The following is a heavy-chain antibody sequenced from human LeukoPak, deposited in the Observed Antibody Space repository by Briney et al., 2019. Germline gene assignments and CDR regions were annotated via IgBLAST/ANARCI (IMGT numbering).Heavy chain of an antibody. CDR2: ISGSGSGGST. J-gene: IGHJ3*02. V-gene: IGHV3-23*01. Sequence: PGGSLRLSCAASGFTFSSSAMSWVRQAPGKGLEWVSSISGSGSGGSTYYADSVKVRFTISRDNAKTSLYLQMNSLRAEDTAVYYCAREGNYCGGDCYPLRDAFDIWGQGTMVTVSS. D-gene: IGHD2-21*02. CDR3: AREGNYCGGDCYPLRDAFDI. CDR1: GFTFSSSA.